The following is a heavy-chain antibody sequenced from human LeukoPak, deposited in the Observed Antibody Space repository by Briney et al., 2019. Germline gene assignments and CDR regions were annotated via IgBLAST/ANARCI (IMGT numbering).Heavy chain of an antibody. D-gene: IGHD3-3*01. CDR1: GYTFTSYG. Sequence: ASVKVSCKASGYTFTSYGISWVRQAPGQGLEWMGWISAYNGNTNYAQKLQGRVTMTTDTSTSTAYMELRSLRSDDTAVYCCARDIDSNTVNDFWSGIPGDYWGQGTLVTVSS. CDR3: ARDIDSNTVNDFWSGIPGDY. V-gene: IGHV1-18*01. CDR2: ISAYNGNT. J-gene: IGHJ4*02.